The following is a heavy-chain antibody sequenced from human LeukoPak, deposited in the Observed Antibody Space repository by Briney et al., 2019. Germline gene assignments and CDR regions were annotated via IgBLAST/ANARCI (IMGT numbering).Heavy chain of an antibody. D-gene: IGHD3-10*01. Sequence: GGSLRLSCAPSGFTFRSYWMHWVRQAPGKGLVRVSRINSDGSSTSYADSVKGRFTISRDNAKNTLYLQMNSLRVEDTAVYHCARDRGGSAFDILGQGTMVTVSS. CDR3: ARDRGGSAFDI. CDR2: INSDGSST. V-gene: IGHV3-74*01. CDR1: GFTFRSYW. J-gene: IGHJ3*02.